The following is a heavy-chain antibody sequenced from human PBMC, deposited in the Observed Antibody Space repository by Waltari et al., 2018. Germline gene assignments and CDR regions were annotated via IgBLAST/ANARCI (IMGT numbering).Heavy chain of an antibody. CDR1: GGSIRRSSYF. Sequence: QLQLQESGPGLVKPSETLSLTCTVPGGSIRRSSYFWGWIRPAPGKGLEWIGSIYYSGSTYYNPSLKSRVTISVDTSKNQFSLKLSSVTAADTAVYYCARQGSSWYQTYYFDYWGQGTLVTVSS. D-gene: IGHD6-13*01. J-gene: IGHJ4*02. V-gene: IGHV4-39*01. CDR2: IYYSGST. CDR3: ARQGSSWYQTYYFDY.